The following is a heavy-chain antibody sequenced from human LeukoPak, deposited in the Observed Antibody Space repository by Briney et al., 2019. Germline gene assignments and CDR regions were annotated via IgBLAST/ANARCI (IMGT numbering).Heavy chain of an antibody. V-gene: IGHV4-59*01. CDR3: ARVEMATTFDY. D-gene: IGHD5-24*01. CDR1: GGSISSYF. J-gene: IGHJ4*02. CDR2: IYCSGST. Sequence: NPSETLSLTCTVSGGSISSYFWSWIRQPPRKGLEWIGYIYCSGSTNYNPSLKSRVTISVDTSKNQFSLKLSSVTAADTAVYYCARVEMATTFDYWGQGTLVTVSS.